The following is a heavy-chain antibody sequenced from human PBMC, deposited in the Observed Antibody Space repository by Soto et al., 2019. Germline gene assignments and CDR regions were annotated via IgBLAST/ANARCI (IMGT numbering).Heavy chain of an antibody. CDR2: ISAYNGNT. CDR1: GYTFTSYG. D-gene: IGHD3-10*01. CDR3: TRRRFGVRGVTTMDV. V-gene: IGHV1-18*01. J-gene: IGHJ6*02. Sequence: ASVKVSCKASGYTFTSYGISWVRQAPGQGLEWMGWISAYNGNTNYAQKLQGRVTMTTDTSTSTAYMELRSLRSDDTAVYYCTRRRFGVRGVTTMDVWGPGTTVTVSS.